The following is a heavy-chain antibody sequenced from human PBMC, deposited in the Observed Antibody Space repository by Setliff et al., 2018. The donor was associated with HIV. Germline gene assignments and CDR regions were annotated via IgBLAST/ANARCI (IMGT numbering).Heavy chain of an antibody. V-gene: IGHV3-23*01. CDR3: AKVDDGQCNTFNCRDFDY. CDR1: GFTFSNYV. CDR2: ISGSGGST. Sequence: GGSLRLSCAASGFTFSNYVMSWVRQAPGKGLEWVSAISGSGGSTYYADSVKGRFTISRDNFRNTLSLQMNSLTAEDSAIYYCAKVDDGQCNTFNCRDFDYWGRGTLVTVSS. D-gene: IGHD1-1*01. J-gene: IGHJ4*02.